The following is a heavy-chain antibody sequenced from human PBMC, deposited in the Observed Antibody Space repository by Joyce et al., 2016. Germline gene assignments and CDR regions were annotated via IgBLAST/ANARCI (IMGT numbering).Heavy chain of an antibody. Sequence: EVQLVVSGGGLIQPGGSLRLSCAASGFNVGSNYMTWVRQATGKGLECVSGIYAGGSTFYADSVKGRFTISRDNSKSTVFLQMNSLRGEDTATYFCARGETSGHFFLASWGQGTLVTVSS. V-gene: IGHV3-53*01. J-gene: IGHJ4*02. CDR1: GFNVGSNY. CDR3: ARGETSGHFFLAS. D-gene: IGHD3-22*01. CDR2: IYAGGST.